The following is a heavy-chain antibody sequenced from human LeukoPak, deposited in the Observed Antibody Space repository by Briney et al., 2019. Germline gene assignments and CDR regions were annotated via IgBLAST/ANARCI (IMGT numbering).Heavy chain of an antibody. CDR3: AREASNWFDP. J-gene: IGHJ5*02. CDR1: GFTFSNYW. CDR2: INPDGRTT. V-gene: IGHV3-74*03. Sequence: GGSLRLSCAASGFTFSNYWMHWVRQAPGKGPVWVSRINPDGRTTTYADSVVGRITISRDNAKNTLYLQMNSLRDEDTAVYYCAREASNWFDPWGQGTLVTVSS.